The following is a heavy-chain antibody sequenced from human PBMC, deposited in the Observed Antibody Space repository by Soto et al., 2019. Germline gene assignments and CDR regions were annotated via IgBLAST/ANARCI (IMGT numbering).Heavy chain of an antibody. CDR3: ARRTGSHLDY. Sequence: SQTLSLPCTGSSGSISVTNVFWDWVRQPPGKGLEWIGNSDYSGTAYFSPSLATRVTFHVDTSKNQFSLTLYSVTAADTGVYYRARRTGSHLDYWGQG. CDR2: SDYSGTA. D-gene: IGHD6-19*01. J-gene: IGHJ4*02. V-gene: IGHV4-39*01. CDR1: SGSISVTNVF.